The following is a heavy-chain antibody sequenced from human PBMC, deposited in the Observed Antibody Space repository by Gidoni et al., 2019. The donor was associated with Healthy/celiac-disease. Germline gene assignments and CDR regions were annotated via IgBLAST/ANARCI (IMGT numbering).Heavy chain of an antibody. CDR1: GGTFRSYA. CDR2: IIPILGIA. J-gene: IGHJ3*02. V-gene: IGHV1-69*09. CDR3: ARDYGGGGYGTAFDI. D-gene: IGHD3-16*01. Sequence: QVQLVQSGAAVKKPGSSVQVSCKASGGTFRSYAISWVRQAPGQGLEWMGRIIPILGIANYAQKFQGRVTMTADKSTSTAYMELSSLRSEDTAVYYCARDYGGGGYGTAFDIWGQGTMVTVSS.